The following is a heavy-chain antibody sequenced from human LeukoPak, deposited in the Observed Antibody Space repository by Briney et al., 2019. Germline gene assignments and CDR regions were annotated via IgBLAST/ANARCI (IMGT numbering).Heavy chain of an antibody. D-gene: IGHD2-2*01. Sequence: GGSLRLSCAASGFTFSSYAMHWVRQAPGKGLEWVAVISYDGSNKYYADSVKGRFTISRDNSKNTLYLQMNSLRAEDTAVYYCARDRCCSSTSCENWFDPWGQGTLVTVSS. CDR2: ISYDGSNK. J-gene: IGHJ5*02. V-gene: IGHV3-30-3*01. CDR1: GFTFSSYA. CDR3: ARDRCCSSTSCENWFDP.